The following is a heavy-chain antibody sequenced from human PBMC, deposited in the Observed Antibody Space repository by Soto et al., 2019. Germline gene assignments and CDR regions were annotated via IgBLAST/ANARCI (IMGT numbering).Heavy chain of an antibody. D-gene: IGHD2-2*02. V-gene: IGHV3-23*01. J-gene: IGHJ4*02. CDR1: GFTFSNHA. Sequence: EVQLLESGGGLVQPGGSLGLSCTASGFTFSNHAMTWVRQAPGKGLECVAAISGGGGSTYYVDSVKGRFTIFRDNSKNTLSLHMTGLSVEDTGIYYCADRAIRVSSYWGQGTLVTVSS. CDR3: ADRAIRVSSY. CDR2: ISGGGGST.